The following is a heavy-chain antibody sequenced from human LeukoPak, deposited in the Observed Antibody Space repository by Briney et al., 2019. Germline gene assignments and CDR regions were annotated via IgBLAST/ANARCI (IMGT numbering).Heavy chain of an antibody. CDR1: GYTFTSYG. Sequence: ASVKVSCKASGYTFTSYGISWVRQAPGQGLEWMGWISAYNGNTNYAQKLQGRVTMSTDTSTSTAYVELRSLRSDDTAVYYCARDRTMVRGASAHWGQGTLVTVSS. D-gene: IGHD3-10*01. V-gene: IGHV1-18*01. CDR3: ARDRTMVRGASAH. CDR2: ISAYNGNT. J-gene: IGHJ4*02.